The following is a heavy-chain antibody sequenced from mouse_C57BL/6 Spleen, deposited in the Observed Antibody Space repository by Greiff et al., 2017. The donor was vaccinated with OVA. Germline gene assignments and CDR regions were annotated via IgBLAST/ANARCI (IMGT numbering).Heavy chain of an antibody. CDR2: ISNGGGST. CDR3: ARRLYDYDGGYYAMDY. Sequence: EVKLVESGGGLVQPGGSLKLSCAASGFTFSDYYMYWVRQTPEKRLEWVAYISNGGGSTYYPDTVKGRFTIPRDNAKNTLYLHMSRLKSEDTAMYYCARRLYDYDGGYYAMDYWGQGTSVTVSS. D-gene: IGHD2-4*01. CDR1: GFTFSDYY. J-gene: IGHJ4*01. V-gene: IGHV5-12*01.